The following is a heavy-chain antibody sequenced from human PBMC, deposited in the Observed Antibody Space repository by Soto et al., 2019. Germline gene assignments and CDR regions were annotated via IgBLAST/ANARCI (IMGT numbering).Heavy chain of an antibody. D-gene: IGHD3-16*01. V-gene: IGHV3-72*01. CDR3: TRLLYYDTRAAYGMDV. CDR2: TRSKARGYTT. J-gene: IGHJ6*02. CDR1: GFTCNDYY. Sequence: EVQLMESGGGLVQPGGSLRLSCAASGFTCNDYYMDWVRQAPGKGLEWVGRTRSKARGYTTEYAGSVKGRFSISRDDSKTSLYLQMNSLKTEDTAVYYCTRLLYYDTRAAYGMDVWGQGTTVTVSS.